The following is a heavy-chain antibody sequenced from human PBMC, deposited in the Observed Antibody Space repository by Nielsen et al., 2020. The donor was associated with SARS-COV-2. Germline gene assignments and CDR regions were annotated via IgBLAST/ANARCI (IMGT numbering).Heavy chain of an antibody. CDR1: GFTFDDYA. J-gene: IGHJ4*02. Sequence: SLKISCAASGFTFDDYAMHWVRHAPGKGLEWVSGISWNSGSIASADSVKGRFTISRDNAKNSLHLQMNSLRAEDTAFYYCARGRRVGTTLFEYWGQGTLVTVAS. D-gene: IGHD1-14*01. V-gene: IGHV3-9*01. CDR3: ARGRRVGTTLFEY. CDR2: ISWNSGSI.